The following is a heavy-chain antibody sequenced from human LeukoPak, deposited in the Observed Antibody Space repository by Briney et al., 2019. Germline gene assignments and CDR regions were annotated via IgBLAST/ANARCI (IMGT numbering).Heavy chain of an antibody. Sequence: PGGSLRLSCTASGFTFDDYAMHWVRQAPGKGLEWVSRIGGDAVTTFYADSVKGRFTISRDNSKNSLYLQMNSLTTEDTAFYYCTKDDGTTALWYFDLWGRGTLVTVSS. CDR1: GFTFDDYA. J-gene: IGHJ2*01. CDR2: IGGDAVTT. V-gene: IGHV3-43*02. D-gene: IGHD1-7*01. CDR3: TKDDGTTALWYFDL.